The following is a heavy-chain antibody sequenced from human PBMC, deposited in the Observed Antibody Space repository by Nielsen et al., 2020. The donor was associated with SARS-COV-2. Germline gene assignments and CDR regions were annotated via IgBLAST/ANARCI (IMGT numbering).Heavy chain of an antibody. Sequence: ESLKISCAVYGGSFSGYYWSWIRQPPGKGLEWIGEINHSGSTNYNPSLKSRVTISVDTSKNQFSLKLSSVTAADTAVYYCARAWGDCSGGSCYSGDYYYYGMDVWGQGTTVTVSS. CDR2: INHSGST. V-gene: IGHV4-34*01. J-gene: IGHJ6*02. CDR1: GGSFSGYY. CDR3: ARAWGDCSGGSCYSGDYYYYGMDV. D-gene: IGHD2-15*01.